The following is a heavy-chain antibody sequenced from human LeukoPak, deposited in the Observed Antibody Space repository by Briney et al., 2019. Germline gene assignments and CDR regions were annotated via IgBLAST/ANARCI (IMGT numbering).Heavy chain of an antibody. CDR3: AKGSSAGRPYYFDY. D-gene: IGHD3-10*01. V-gene: IGHV3-23*01. CDR1: GFTFSSYT. Sequence: PGGSLRLSCAASGFTFSSYTMSWVRQAPGKGLEWVSAISHTSEYTYRADSVKGRFTISRDNSKNTLYLQMNSLRAEDTAMYYCAKGSSAGRPYYFDYWGQGTLVTVSS. J-gene: IGHJ4*02. CDR2: ISHTSEYT.